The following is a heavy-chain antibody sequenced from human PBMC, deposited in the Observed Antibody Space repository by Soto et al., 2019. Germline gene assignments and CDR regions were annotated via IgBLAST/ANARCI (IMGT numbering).Heavy chain of an antibody. CDR1: GGSFSGYY. D-gene: IGHD6-19*01. CDR3: ARNLVWGIAVAGNDY. J-gene: IGHJ4*02. V-gene: IGHV4-34*01. CDR2: INHSGST. Sequence: PSETLSLTCAVYGGSFSGYYWSWIRQPPGKGLEWIGEINHSGSTNYNPSLKSRVTISVDTSKNQFSQKLSSVTAADTAVYYCARNLVWGIAVAGNDYWGQGTLVTVSS.